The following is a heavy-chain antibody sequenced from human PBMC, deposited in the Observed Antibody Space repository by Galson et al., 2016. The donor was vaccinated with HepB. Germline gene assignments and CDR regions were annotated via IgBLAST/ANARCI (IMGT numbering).Heavy chain of an antibody. J-gene: IGHJ3*01. CDR2: INAPSDAI. D-gene: IGHD2-21*01. CDR3: ARGLDS. V-gene: IGHV3-48*02. Sequence: SLRLSCAASGFTFSASTMNWVRQTPEKGLAWVSYINAPSDAIYYADSVKGRFTISRDNAKNSLYLQMNSLRDEDTALYYCARGLDSWGQGTMVTVSS. CDR1: GFTFSAST.